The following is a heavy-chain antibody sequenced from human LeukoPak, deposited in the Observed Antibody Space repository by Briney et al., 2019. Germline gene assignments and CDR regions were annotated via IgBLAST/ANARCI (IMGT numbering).Heavy chain of an antibody. V-gene: IGHV3-64*01. D-gene: IGHD1-7*01. Sequence: PGGSLRLSCAASAFTFSSYAMHWVRQAPGQGLEYVSAISSNGGSTYYANSVKGRFTISRDNSKNTLYLQMGSLRIEDMAVYYCASSPPTGTTWYFDLWGRGTLVTVSS. CDR2: ISSNGGST. J-gene: IGHJ2*01. CDR1: AFTFSSYA. CDR3: ASSPPTGTTWYFDL.